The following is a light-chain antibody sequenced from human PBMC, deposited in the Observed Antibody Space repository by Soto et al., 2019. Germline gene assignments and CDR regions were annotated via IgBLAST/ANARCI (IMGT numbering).Light chain of an antibody. CDR2: AAS. Sequence: EIVLTQSPGTLSLSPGERATLSCRTSQSVSSSYLAWYQQKPGQAPRLLIYAASSRATGIPDRFSGSGSGTDFSLTISRLEPEDFAVYYCQQYGSSPITFGQGTRLEIK. J-gene: IGKJ5*01. CDR3: QQYGSSPIT. V-gene: IGKV3-20*01. CDR1: QSVSSSY.